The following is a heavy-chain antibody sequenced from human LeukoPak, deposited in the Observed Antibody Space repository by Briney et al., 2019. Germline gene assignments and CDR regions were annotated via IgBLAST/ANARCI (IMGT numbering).Heavy chain of an antibody. V-gene: IGHV1-2*02. J-gene: IGHJ3*02. D-gene: IGHD3-22*01. CDR3: ARDGVDSSGYYGRNDAFDI. Sequence: VASVNVSRMASRYTFTGYYIHGVRPAPPRGGEGMGWINPNSGSTNYAQKFQRRVSMTRDTSISTAYMELSRLRSDDTAVYYCARDGVDSSGYYGRNDAFDIWAEGTMVSVPS. CDR2: INPNSGST. CDR1: RYTFTGYY.